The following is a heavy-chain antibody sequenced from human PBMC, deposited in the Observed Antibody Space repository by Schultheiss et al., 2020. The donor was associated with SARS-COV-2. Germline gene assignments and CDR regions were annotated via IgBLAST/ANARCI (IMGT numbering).Heavy chain of an antibody. CDR3: ARERAYRYGSGSAIFDS. J-gene: IGHJ4*02. V-gene: IGHV4-31*02. Sequence: SQTLSLTCTVSGGSISPYYWSWIRHHPGKALEWIGYIEYSGSTYYNPSLKSRLTLSVDTSRNQFSLRLRSLTAADTAVYYCARERAYRYGSGSAIFDSWGQGTLVTVSS. D-gene: IGHD3-10*01. CDR1: GGSISPYY. CDR2: IEYSGST.